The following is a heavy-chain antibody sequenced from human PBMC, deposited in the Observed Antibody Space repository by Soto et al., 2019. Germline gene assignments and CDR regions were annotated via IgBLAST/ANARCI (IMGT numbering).Heavy chain of an antibody. J-gene: IGHJ6*04. CDR2: ISWNSGSI. V-gene: IGHV3-9*01. CDR3: AKEKAAAGRLEYHYYGMDV. Sequence: LRLSCAASGFTFEDYAMHWVRQAPGKGLEWVSGISWNSGSIGYADAVKGRFTISRDNAKNSLYLRMNSLRPEDTALYYCAKEKAAAGRLEYHYYGMDVWGEGPTVNVSS. CDR1: GFTFEDYA. D-gene: IGHD6-13*01.